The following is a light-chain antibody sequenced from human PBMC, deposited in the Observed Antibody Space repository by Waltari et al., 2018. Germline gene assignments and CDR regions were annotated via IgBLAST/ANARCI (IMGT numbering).Light chain of an antibody. CDR2: VNSDGSH. CDR1: SGHSSNI. J-gene: IGLJ3*02. CDR3: QTGGHGTWV. Sequence: QLVVTQSPSASASLGASVKLTCTLSSGHSSNIIAWHQQQPRKGPRYLMKVNSDGSHSKGDEIPDRFSVSSSGAERYLTISGLQSEDEADYYCQTGGHGTWVFGGGTKLTVL. V-gene: IGLV4-69*01.